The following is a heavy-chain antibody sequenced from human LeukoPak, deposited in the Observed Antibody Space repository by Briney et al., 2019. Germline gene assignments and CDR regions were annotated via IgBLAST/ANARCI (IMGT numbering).Heavy chain of an antibody. CDR3: ARDAKRKYSGSSQFDY. V-gene: IGHV3-21*01. D-gene: IGHD1-26*01. J-gene: IGHJ4*02. CDR2: ISSSSSYL. Sequence: PGGSLRLSCAASGFTFSSYSMNWVRQAPGKGLEWVSSISSSSSYLYYADSVKGRFTISRDNAKNSLYLQMNSLRAEDTAVYYCARDAKRKYSGSSQFDYWGQGTLVTVPS. CDR1: GFTFSSYS.